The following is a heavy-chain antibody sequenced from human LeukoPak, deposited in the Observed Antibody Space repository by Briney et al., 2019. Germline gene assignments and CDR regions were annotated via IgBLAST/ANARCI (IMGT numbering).Heavy chain of an antibody. Sequence: ASVTLSCTASGGTFSSYAISWVRQAPGQGLGWMGGIITIFGTANYAQRFQGRVTITTDESTSTAYMELSSLRSEDTAVYYCARGVPPFTLDCSSTSCYLDPWGQGTLVTVSS. CDR3: ARGVPPFTLDCSSTSCYLDP. J-gene: IGHJ5*02. D-gene: IGHD2-2*01. CDR1: GGTFSSYA. V-gene: IGHV1-69*05. CDR2: IITIFGTA.